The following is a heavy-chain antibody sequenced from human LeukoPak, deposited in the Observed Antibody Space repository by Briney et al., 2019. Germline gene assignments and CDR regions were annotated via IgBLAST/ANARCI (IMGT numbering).Heavy chain of an antibody. V-gene: IGHV4-59*08. CDR2: ISYSGST. CDR3: ATRRYNYANFDQ. D-gene: IGHD5-18*01. J-gene: IGHJ4*02. CDR1: GGSISSYY. Sequence: SETLSLTCTVSGGSISSYYWSWIRQPPGKGLEWIGYISYSGSTNYNPPLKSRVTTSVDTSKNQLSLKLTSVTAADTAVYYCATRRYNYANFDQWGQGTLVTVSS.